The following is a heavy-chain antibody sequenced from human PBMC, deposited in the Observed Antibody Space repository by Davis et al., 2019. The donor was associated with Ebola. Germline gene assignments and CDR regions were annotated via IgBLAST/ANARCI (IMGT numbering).Heavy chain of an antibody. Sequence: ASVKVSCKASGYTFTGYYMHWVRQAPGQGFEWVGRINPNFGGTIYAQKFQGRVTMTIDTSINTAYMELDRLKSDDTALYYCARGHTYGRWDDRFDPWGQGTLVTVSS. V-gene: IGHV1-2*06. D-gene: IGHD5-18*01. CDR1: GYTFTGYY. CDR2: INPNFGGT. J-gene: IGHJ5*02. CDR3: ARGHTYGRWDDRFDP.